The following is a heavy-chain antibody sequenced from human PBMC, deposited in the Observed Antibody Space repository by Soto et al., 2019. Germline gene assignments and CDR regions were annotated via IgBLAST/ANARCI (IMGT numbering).Heavy chain of an antibody. J-gene: IGHJ4*02. CDR1: DYSISSGYH. Sequence: KTSETLSLTCIVSDYSISSGYHWGWIRQPPGKGLECIGTIYQSGNTYYNPPLKSRVILSIDTSKNQFSLKLSTVTAADTAVYYCVRGKVNFDYWGKGILVTVSS. CDR3: VRGKVNFDY. CDR2: IYQSGNT. V-gene: IGHV4-38-2*02.